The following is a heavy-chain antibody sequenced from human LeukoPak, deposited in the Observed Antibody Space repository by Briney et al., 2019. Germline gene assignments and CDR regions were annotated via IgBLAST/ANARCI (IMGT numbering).Heavy chain of an antibody. V-gene: IGHV3-21*01. J-gene: IGHJ4*02. Sequence: GGSLRLSCTASGFTFSRYTMHWVRQAPGKGLEWVSSIISRSDYIYDADSVKGRFTISRDNAKNSPYLQMNSLRAEDTAVYYCAREGSGLGYFDYWGQGTLVTVSS. CDR3: AREGSGLGYFDY. CDR1: GFTFSRYT. D-gene: IGHD3-3*01. CDR2: IISRSDYI.